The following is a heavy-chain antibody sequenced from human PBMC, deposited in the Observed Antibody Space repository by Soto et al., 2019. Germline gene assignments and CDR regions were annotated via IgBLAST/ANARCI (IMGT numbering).Heavy chain of an antibody. Sequence: QIQLVQSETEVKEPGASVKVSCKTSGYTFIHFGITWVRQAPGQGLEWMGWISPFNGHTHYAQTFQGRVTLTTDTSTATAFLELRGLRSDDTAVYYCAREPPRTTAGLNSFDPWGRGTLVTVSS. CDR2: ISPFNGHT. CDR3: AREPPRTTAGLNSFDP. V-gene: IGHV1-18*01. J-gene: IGHJ5*02. D-gene: IGHD1-1*01. CDR1: GYTFIHFG.